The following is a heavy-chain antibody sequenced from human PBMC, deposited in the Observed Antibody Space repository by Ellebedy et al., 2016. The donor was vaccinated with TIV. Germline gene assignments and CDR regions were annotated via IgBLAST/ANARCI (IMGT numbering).Heavy chain of an antibody. J-gene: IGHJ4*02. CDR3: ARTYCRGGSCHSGQSYFDY. D-gene: IGHD2-15*01. CDR1: GYTFSSYW. Sequence: GESLKISCKASGYTFSSYWINWLRQKPGKGLEWMGRIDPTDSYSNYNPSFQGHVTFSVDRSTSTSSLQWSALEASDTALYFCARTYCRGGSCHSGQSYFDYWGQGVLVTVAS. V-gene: IGHV5-10-1*01. CDR2: IDPTDSYS.